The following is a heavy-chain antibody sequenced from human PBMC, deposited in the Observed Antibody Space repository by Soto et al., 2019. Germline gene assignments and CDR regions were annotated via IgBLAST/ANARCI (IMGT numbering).Heavy chain of an antibody. CDR1: GYSFTSYW. Sequence: PGESLKISCKGSGYSFTSYWIGWVRQMPGKGLEWMGIIYPGDSDTRYSPSFQGQVTISADKSISTAYLQWSSLKASDTAMYYCARHYDKFLPANWFDPWGQGTLVTVSS. V-gene: IGHV5-51*01. D-gene: IGHD3-3*01. CDR2: IYPGDSDT. J-gene: IGHJ5*02. CDR3: ARHYDKFLPANWFDP.